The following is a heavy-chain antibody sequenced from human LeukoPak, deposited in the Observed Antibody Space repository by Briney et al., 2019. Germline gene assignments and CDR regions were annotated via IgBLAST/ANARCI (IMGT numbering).Heavy chain of an antibody. CDR3: AGNIPSAGHGGVFGY. D-gene: IGHD6-13*01. J-gene: IGHJ4*02. CDR2: IYTSGST. CDR1: GGSISSYY. Sequence: PSETLSLTCTVSGGSISSYYWSWIRQPAGKGLEWIGRIYTSGSTNYNPSLKSRVTMSVDTSKNQFSLKLSSVTVADTAVYYCAGNIPSAGHGGVFGYWGQGTLVTVSS. V-gene: IGHV4-4*07.